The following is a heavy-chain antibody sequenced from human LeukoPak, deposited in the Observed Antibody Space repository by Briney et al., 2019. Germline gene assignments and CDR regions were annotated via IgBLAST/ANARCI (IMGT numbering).Heavy chain of an antibody. D-gene: IGHD3-9*01. CDR3: AKDRQNYDILTGYEY. V-gene: IGHV3-23*01. CDR2: ISSSGGTT. CDR1: GFTFSTYA. J-gene: IGHJ4*02. Sequence: GGSLRLSCAASGFTFSTYAVNWVRQAPGKGLEWVSAISSSGGTTYYADSVKGRFSISRDNSKNTLYLQMNSLRAEDTAVYYCAKDRQNYDILTGYEYWGQGTLVTVSS.